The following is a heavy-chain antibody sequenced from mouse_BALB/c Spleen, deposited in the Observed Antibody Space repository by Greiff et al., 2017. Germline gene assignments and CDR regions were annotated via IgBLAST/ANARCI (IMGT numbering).Heavy chain of an antibody. CDR2: IWSGGST. Sequence: QVQLKQSGPGLVQPSQSLSITCTVSGFSLTSYGVHWVRQSPGKGLEWLGVIWSGGSTDYNAAFISRLSISKDNSKSQVFFKMNSLQANDTAIYYCARKGYGSHWFAYWGQGTLVTVSA. D-gene: IGHD1-1*01. V-gene: IGHV2-2*02. CDR3: ARKGYGSHWFAY. CDR1: GFSLTSYG. J-gene: IGHJ3*01.